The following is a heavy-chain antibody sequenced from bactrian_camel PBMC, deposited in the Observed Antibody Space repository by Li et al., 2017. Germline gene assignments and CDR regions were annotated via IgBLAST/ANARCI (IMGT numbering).Heavy chain of an antibody. V-gene: IGHV3-2*01. CDR2: IYSDDENT. D-gene: IGHD7*01. CDR1: GFSFSSYY. Sequence: QLVESGGGLVQPGGSLRLSCAAFGFSFSSYYMARVRQAPGKGLEWVSSIYSDDENTYYADSVKGRFTISRDNAKNTMCLQMHSLKSEDTALYFCATLSGGQGLFHYGMDYWGKGTQVTVS. J-gene: IGHJ7*01.